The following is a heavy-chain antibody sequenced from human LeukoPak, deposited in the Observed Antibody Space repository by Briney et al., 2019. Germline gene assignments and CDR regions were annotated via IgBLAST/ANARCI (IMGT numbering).Heavy chain of an antibody. Sequence: ASVKVSCKASGYTFTSYVMHWVRQAPGQSLEWMGWINAGNGDTRYSQKFQGRVTIARDTSASTVYMELSSLRSEETAVYYCARGLYYGSGSYAYWGQGTLVTVSS. CDR3: ARGLYYGSGSYAY. J-gene: IGHJ4*02. CDR1: GYTFTSYV. D-gene: IGHD3-10*01. V-gene: IGHV1-3*01. CDR2: INAGNGDT.